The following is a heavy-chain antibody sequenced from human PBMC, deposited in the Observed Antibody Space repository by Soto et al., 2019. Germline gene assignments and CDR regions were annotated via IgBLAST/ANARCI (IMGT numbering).Heavy chain of an antibody. J-gene: IGHJ5*02. CDR1: GFTFSSYE. V-gene: IGHV3-48*03. CDR3: ARMDGNWFDP. D-gene: IGHD2-2*03. CDR2: ISSSGSTI. Sequence: PGGSLRLSCAASGFTFSSYEMNWVRQAPGKGLEWVSYISSSGSTIYYADSVKGRFTISRDNAKNSLYLQMNSLRAEDTAVYYCARMDGNWFDPWGQGTLVTVSS.